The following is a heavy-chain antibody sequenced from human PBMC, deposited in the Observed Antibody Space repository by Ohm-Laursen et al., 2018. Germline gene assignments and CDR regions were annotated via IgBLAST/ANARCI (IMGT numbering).Heavy chain of an antibody. Sequence: GSLRLSCTASGFTFSGNWMSWVRQAPGKGLEWVATIKEDGSEKYYVDSVKGRVTISRDNAKNSLYLQMNSLRAEDTAVYYCASVYSGSLFDYWGQGTLVTVSS. D-gene: IGHD1-26*01. V-gene: IGHV3-7*01. CDR3: ASVYSGSLFDY. CDR2: IKEDGSEK. CDR1: GFTFSGNW. J-gene: IGHJ4*02.